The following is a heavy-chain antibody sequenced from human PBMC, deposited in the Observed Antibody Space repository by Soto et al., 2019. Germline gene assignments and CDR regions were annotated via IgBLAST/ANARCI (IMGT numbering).Heavy chain of an antibody. J-gene: IGHJ4*02. Sequence: EVQLLESGGGLVQPGGSLRLSCTVSGVTFSNYAMNWVRQAPGKGLDWVSSLSGSGGTTYYADSVKGRFIISRDNSKKTLYLLMNSLRAEDTALYYCAKQRADYGSGADTFYFDSWGQGALVTVSS. V-gene: IGHV3-23*01. D-gene: IGHD3-10*01. CDR2: LSGSGGTT. CDR1: GVTFSNYA. CDR3: AKQRADYGSGADTFYFDS.